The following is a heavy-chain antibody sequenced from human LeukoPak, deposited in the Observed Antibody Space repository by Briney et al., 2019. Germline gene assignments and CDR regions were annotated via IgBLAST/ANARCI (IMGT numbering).Heavy chain of an antibody. D-gene: IGHD6-19*01. J-gene: IGHJ4*02. Sequence: GASVKVSCKASGYTFTSYGISWVRQAPGQGLEWMGWISAHNGNTNYAQKLQGRVTMTTDTSTSTAYMELRSLRSDDTAVYYCARVYDPLSYSSGWYAFYFDYWGQGTLVTVSS. CDR1: GYTFTSYG. CDR3: ARVYDPLSYSSGWYAFYFDY. V-gene: IGHV1-18*01. CDR2: ISAHNGNT.